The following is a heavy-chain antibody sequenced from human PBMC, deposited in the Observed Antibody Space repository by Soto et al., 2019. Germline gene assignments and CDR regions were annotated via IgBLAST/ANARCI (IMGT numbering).Heavy chain of an antibody. D-gene: IGHD4-17*01. CDR2: ISGSGGST. J-gene: IGHJ4*02. Sequence: VGSLRLSCAASGFTFSSYAMSWVRQAPGKGLEWVSAISGSGGSTYYADSVKGRFTISRDNSKNTLYLQMNSLRAEDTAVYYCAKYYGSRKKYYFDYWGQGTLVTVSS. V-gene: IGHV3-23*01. CDR1: GFTFSSYA. CDR3: AKYYGSRKKYYFDY.